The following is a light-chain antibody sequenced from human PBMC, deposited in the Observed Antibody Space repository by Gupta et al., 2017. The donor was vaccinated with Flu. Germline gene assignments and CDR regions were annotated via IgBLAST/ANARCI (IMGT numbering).Light chain of an antibody. CDR2: EVS. CDR3: TSYTSSSTSV. J-gene: IGLJ3*02. CDR1: SSDVGGYNY. V-gene: IGLV2-14*01. Sequence: SITISCTGTSSDVGGYNYVSWYQQHPGNPPNLMIYEVSNRPAGLSNRFSGSKAGNTASPTISGLQAEDEADYYYTSYTSSSTSVFGGGTKLTVL.